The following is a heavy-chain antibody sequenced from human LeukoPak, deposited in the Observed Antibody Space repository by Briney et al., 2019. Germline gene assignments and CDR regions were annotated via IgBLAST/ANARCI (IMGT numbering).Heavy chain of an antibody. CDR2: INHSGST. V-gene: IGHV4-34*01. Sequence: PSETLSLTCAVYGVSFSGYYWSWIRQPPGKGLEWIGEINHSGSTNYNPSLKSRVTISVDTSKNQFSLKLSSVTAADTAVYYCAREMATISFHFDYWGQGTLVTVSS. J-gene: IGHJ4*02. CDR1: GVSFSGYY. CDR3: AREMATISFHFDY. D-gene: IGHD5-24*01.